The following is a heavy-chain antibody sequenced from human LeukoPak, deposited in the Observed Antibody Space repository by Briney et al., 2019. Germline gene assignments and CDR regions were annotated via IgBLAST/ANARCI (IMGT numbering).Heavy chain of an antibody. CDR2: IHYSGGT. CDR3: ARHYGP. D-gene: IGHD3-10*01. CDR1: GGSISNYY. Sequence: SETLSLTCTVSGGSISNYYWNWIRQPPGKGLEWIGYIHYSGGTNYSPSLKSRVTISVDTSKNQFSLKLNSVTAADTAVYYCARHYGPWGQGTLVTVSS. V-gene: IGHV4-59*08. J-gene: IGHJ5*02.